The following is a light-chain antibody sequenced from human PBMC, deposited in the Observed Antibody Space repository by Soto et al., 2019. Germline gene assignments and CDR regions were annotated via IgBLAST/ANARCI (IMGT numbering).Light chain of an antibody. CDR1: QGIGRY. CDR2: DAS. Sequence: EIVLTQSPGTLSLSPGESATLSCRASQGIGRYLAWFQQKPGQPPRLLIYDASTRATGIPGRFSGSGSGTDFTLTISLLEPEDFAVYYCHQRSNWPLTFGPGTKVEI. V-gene: IGKV3-11*01. J-gene: IGKJ3*01. CDR3: HQRSNWPLT.